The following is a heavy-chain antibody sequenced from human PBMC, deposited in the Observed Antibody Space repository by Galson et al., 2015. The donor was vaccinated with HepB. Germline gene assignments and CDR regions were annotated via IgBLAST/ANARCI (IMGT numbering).Heavy chain of an antibody. Sequence: SVKVSCKASGYTFTSYGISWVRQAPGQGLEWMGWISAYNGNTNYAQKLQGRVTMTTDTSTSTAYMELRSLRSDDTAVYYCARDQFLAVAGTGFDYWGQGTLVTVSS. D-gene: IGHD6-19*01. CDR1: GYTFTSYG. J-gene: IGHJ4*02. V-gene: IGHV1-18*04. CDR2: ISAYNGNT. CDR3: ARDQFLAVAGTGFDY.